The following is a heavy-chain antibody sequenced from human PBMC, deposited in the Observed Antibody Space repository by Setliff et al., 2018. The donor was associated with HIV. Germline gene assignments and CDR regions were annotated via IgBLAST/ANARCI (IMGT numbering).Heavy chain of an antibody. D-gene: IGHD6-19*01. V-gene: IGHV3-74*01. Sequence: GGSLRLSCASSGFTFSSSWMHWVRQVPGKGLVWVSRINSDDSITSYADSVRGRFTISRDNAKNTLYLQMNSLRAEDTAVYYCAVAVLGTIGFWGQGTLVTVSS. J-gene: IGHJ4*02. CDR2: INSDDSIT. CDR1: GFTFSSSW. CDR3: AVAVLGTIGF.